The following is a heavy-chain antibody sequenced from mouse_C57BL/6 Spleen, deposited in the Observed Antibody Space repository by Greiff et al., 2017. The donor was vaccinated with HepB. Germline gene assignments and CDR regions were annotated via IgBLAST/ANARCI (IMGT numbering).Heavy chain of an antibody. J-gene: IGHJ4*01. CDR1: GYSITSGYY. CDR2: ISYDGSN. CDR3: ARGGGYGYAMDY. Sequence: EVQLQESGPGLVKPSQSLSLTCSVTGYSITSGYYWNWIRQFPGNKLEWMGYISYDGSNNYNPSLKNRISITRDTSKNQFFLKLNSVTTEDTATYYCARGGGYGYAMDYWGQGTSVTVSS. D-gene: IGHD2-2*01. V-gene: IGHV3-6*01.